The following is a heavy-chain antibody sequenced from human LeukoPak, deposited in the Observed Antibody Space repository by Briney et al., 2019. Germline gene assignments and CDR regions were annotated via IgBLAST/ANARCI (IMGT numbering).Heavy chain of an antibody. J-gene: IGHJ4*02. D-gene: IGHD4-23*01. CDR2: ISSSSSYI. CDR1: GFPFSSYS. Sequence: PGESLRPSCAASGFPFSSYSMNWVRQAPGKGLEWVSSISSSSSYIYYADSVKGRFTISRDNAKNSLYLQMNSLRAEDTAVYYCARENDYGGNSGDYWGQGTLVTVSS. V-gene: IGHV3-21*01. CDR3: ARENDYGGNSGDY.